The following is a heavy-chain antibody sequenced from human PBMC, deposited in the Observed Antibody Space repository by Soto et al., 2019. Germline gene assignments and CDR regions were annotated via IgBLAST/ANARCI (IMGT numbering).Heavy chain of an antibody. D-gene: IGHD5-12*01. V-gene: IGHV4-59*08. Sequence: PSETLSLTCTVSGGSISSYYWSWIRQPPGKGLEWIGYIYYSGSTNYNPSLKSRVTISVDTSKNQFSLKLSSVTAADTAVYYCARSEVDGYSGYDKGPMDVWGKGTTVTVSS. CDR1: GGSISSYY. J-gene: IGHJ6*03. CDR3: ARSEVDGYSGYDKGPMDV. CDR2: IYYSGST.